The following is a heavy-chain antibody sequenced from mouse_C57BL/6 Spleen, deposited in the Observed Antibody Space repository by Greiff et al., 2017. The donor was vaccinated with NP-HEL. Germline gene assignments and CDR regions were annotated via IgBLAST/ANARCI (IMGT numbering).Heavy chain of an antibody. CDR3: AREEGYYYGSSPSWYFDV. J-gene: IGHJ1*03. CDR2: ISYDGSN. Sequence: ESGPGLVKPSQSLSLTCSVTGYSITSGYYWNWIRQFPGNKLEWMGYISYDGSNNYNPSLKNRISITRDTSKNQFFLKLNSVTTEDTATYYCAREEGYYYGSSPSWYFDVWGTGTTVTVSS. D-gene: IGHD1-1*01. CDR1: GYSITSGYY. V-gene: IGHV3-6*01.